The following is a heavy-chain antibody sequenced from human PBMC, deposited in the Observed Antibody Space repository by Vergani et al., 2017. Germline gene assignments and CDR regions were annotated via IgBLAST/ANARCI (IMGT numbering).Heavy chain of an antibody. V-gene: IGHV3-66*01. CDR3: ARDRLWSGATCYYYGMDV. Sequence: EVQLVESGGGLVQPGGSLRLSCAASGFTFSSYDMHWVRQATGKGLEWVSVIYSGGYTYYADSVKGRFTSSRDNSKNTRYLQMNSLIAEDTAVYYCARDRLWSGATCYYYGMDVWGQGTTVTVSS. CDR1: GFTFSSYD. J-gene: IGHJ6*02. CDR2: IYSGGYT. D-gene: IGHD3-3*01.